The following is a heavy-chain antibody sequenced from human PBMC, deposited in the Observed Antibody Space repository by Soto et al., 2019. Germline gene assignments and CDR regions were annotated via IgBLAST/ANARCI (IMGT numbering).Heavy chain of an antibody. CDR1: GFTFSSYE. Sequence: LRLSCAASGFTFSSYEMNWVRQAPGKGLEWVSYISSSGSTIYYADSVKGRFTISRDNAKNSLYLQMNSLRAEDTAVYYCARVEQWLVRGFDYWGQGTLVTVSS. J-gene: IGHJ4*02. D-gene: IGHD6-19*01. CDR3: ARVEQWLVRGFDY. V-gene: IGHV3-48*03. CDR2: ISSSGSTI.